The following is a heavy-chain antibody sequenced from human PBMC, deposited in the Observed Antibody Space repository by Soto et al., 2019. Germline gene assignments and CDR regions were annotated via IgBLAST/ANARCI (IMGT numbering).Heavy chain of an antibody. V-gene: IGHV1-18*01. CDR3: VMVDNYVTPTPQDV. J-gene: IGHJ6*02. D-gene: IGHD3-16*01. CDR2: ISPYTGNT. CDR1: GYIYVNYC. Sequence: QVQLVQSGDEVKKPGASVKVSCKASGYIYVNYCIAWVRHAPGQGLEWMGWISPYTGNTHSASKVQGRLTMTTDTSTSTAYMDLGSLTSDDTAVYYCVMVDNYVTPTPQDVWGQGTTVTVSS.